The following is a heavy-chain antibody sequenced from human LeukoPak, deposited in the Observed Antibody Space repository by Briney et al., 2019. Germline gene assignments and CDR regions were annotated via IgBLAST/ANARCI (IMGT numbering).Heavy chain of an antibody. D-gene: IGHD3-10*01. CDR2: LYSGGTT. CDR1: GFTVSTKY. J-gene: IGHJ2*01. CDR3: ARVGDHYHWNLDL. Sequence: GGSLRLSCAASGFTVSTKYMNWVRQAPGKGLEWVSILYSGGTTYYADSVKGRSTISRDTSKNTVSLQMNSLRAEDTAVYFCARVGDHYHWNLDLWGRGTLVTVSS. V-gene: IGHV3-53*01.